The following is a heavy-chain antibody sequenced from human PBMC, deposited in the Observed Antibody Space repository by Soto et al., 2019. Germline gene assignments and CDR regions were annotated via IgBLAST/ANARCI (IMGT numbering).Heavy chain of an antibody. CDR1: GFTFNRYA. J-gene: IGHJ6*02. CDR3: AKGGFGVVTFGGVIVDHYYYYYGMDV. Sequence: GGSLRLSCAASGFTFNRYAMTWVRQAPGKGLEWVSRISDGVGRTHYAESVKGRFTISRDNSKNTLYLQMNSLRAEDTAVYYCAKGGFGVVTFGGVIVDHYYYYYGMDVWGQGTTVTSP. CDR2: ISDGVGRT. V-gene: IGHV3-23*01. D-gene: IGHD3-16*02.